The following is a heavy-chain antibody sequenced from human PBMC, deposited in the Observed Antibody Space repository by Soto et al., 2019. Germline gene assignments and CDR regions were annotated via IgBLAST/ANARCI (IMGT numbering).Heavy chain of an antibody. CDR1: GGSLSSGGYY. Sequence: PSETLSLTCSVSGGSLSSGGYYWSWIRQHPGKGLEWIGYIRYSGSTYYSPSLKSRVTISLDTSKNQFSLKLSSVTAADTAVYYCARDQYSSSSPYYGMDVWGQGTTVTVSS. V-gene: IGHV4-31*03. D-gene: IGHD6-6*01. CDR3: ARDQYSSSSPYYGMDV. J-gene: IGHJ6*02. CDR2: IRYSGST.